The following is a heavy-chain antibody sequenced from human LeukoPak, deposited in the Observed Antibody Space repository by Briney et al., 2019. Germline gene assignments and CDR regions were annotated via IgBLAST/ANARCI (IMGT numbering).Heavy chain of an antibody. Sequence: GASVKVSCKASGYTFTSYGISWVRQAPGQGLEWMGWISAYNGNTNYAQKLQGRVTMTEDTSTDTAYMELSSLRSEDTAVYYCATGGGDSDYWGQGTLVTVSS. V-gene: IGHV1-18*01. CDR1: GYTFTSYG. J-gene: IGHJ4*02. D-gene: IGHD4-23*01. CDR2: ISAYNGNT. CDR3: ATGGGDSDY.